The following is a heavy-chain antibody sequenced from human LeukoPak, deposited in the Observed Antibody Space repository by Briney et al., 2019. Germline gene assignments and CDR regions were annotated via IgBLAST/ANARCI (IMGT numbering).Heavy chain of an antibody. CDR2: ISLSSSTI. CDR3: STAKFDY. J-gene: IGHJ4*02. V-gene: IGHV3-48*01. Sequence: PGGSLRLSCAASGVTLSSYSINWVRQAPGKGLKWVSYISLSSSTIYYADSVKGRFTISRDNAKNSLFLQMSRLRAEDTAVYYCSTAKFDYWGQGTLVTVSS. CDR1: GVTLSSYS.